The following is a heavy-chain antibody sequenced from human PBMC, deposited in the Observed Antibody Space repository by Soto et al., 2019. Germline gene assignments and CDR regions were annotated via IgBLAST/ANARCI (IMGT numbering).Heavy chain of an antibody. CDR1: GYTSNSYG. J-gene: IGHJ4*02. CDR3: ARGWGYDNNDYYYAY. Sequence: QAHLVQSGTEVKKPGASVKVSCKALGYTSNSYGISWVRQAPGQGLEWMGWISAYDGNTNYAQKYQGRVTMTTDTSTRTAYMELRSLTSEDTAVYYCARGWGYDNNDYYYAYWGQGTLVIVSS. D-gene: IGHD3-22*01. CDR2: ISAYDGNT. V-gene: IGHV1-18*04.